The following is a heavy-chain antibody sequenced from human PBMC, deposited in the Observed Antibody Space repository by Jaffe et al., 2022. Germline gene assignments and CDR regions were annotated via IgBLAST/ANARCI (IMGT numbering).Heavy chain of an antibody. CDR1: GYSISSGYY. Sequence: QVQLQESGPGLVKPSETLSLTCAVSGYSISSGYYWGWIRQPPGKGLEWIGSIYHSGSTYYNPSLKSRVTISVDTSKNQFSLKLSSVTAADTAVYYCARDIRVITFGGVIASYWGQGTLVTVSS. CDR3: ARDIRVITFGGVIASY. J-gene: IGHJ4*02. V-gene: IGHV4-38-2*02. D-gene: IGHD3-16*02. CDR2: IYHSGST.